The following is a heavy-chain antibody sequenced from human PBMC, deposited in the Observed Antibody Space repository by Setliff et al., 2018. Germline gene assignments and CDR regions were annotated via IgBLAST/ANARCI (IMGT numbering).Heavy chain of an antibody. D-gene: IGHD6-13*01. V-gene: IGHV3-33*01. CDR1: GFTFSSYG. Sequence: LRLSCAASGFTFSSYGMHWVRQAPGKGLEWVAVIWYDGSKEFYADSVKGRFTISRDNSKNTLYLQMNSLKTEDTAVYYCTTDNRQLVHNWFDPWGQGTLVTVSS. CDR2: IWYDGSKE. CDR3: TTDNRQLVHNWFDP. J-gene: IGHJ5*02.